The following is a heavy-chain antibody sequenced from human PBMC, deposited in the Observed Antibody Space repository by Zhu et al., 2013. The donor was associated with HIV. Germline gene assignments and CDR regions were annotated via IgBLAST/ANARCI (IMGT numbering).Heavy chain of an antibody. J-gene: IGHJ5*02. CDR3: ARSSGGGWFDP. V-gene: IGHV4-59*12. CDR1: GGSISSYY. Sequence: QVQLQESGPGLVKPSETLSLTCTVSGGSISSYYWSWIRQPPGKGLEWIGYIYYSGSTYYNPSLKSRVTISVDTSRNQFSLKLSSVTAADTAVYYCARSSGGGWFDPWGQGTLVTVSS. CDR2: IYYSGST. D-gene: IGHD2-15*01.